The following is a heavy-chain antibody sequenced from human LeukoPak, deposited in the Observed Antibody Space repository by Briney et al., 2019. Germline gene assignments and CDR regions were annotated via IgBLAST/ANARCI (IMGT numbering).Heavy chain of an antibody. D-gene: IGHD4-17*01. CDR3: ARIRSTATGNWFDP. V-gene: IGHV4-39*07. CDR1: GGSVSSSDYY. CDR2: IYYSGST. Sequence: PSETLSLTCTVSGGSVSSSDYYWDWMRQPPGKGLEWIGSIYYSGSTYYNPSLKSRVTISVDTSKNQFSLKLNSVTAADTAVYYCARIRSTATGNWFDPWGQRTLVTVSS. J-gene: IGHJ5*02.